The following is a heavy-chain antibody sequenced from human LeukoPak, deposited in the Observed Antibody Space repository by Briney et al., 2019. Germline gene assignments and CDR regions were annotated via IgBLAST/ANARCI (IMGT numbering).Heavy chain of an antibody. CDR1: GYSISSGYY. V-gene: IGHV4-38-2*02. J-gene: IGHJ5*02. Sequence: SETLSLTCTVSGYSISSGYYWGWIRQPPGKGLEWTGSIDHSGSTYYNPSLKSRITISVDTSKNQFSLKLSSVTAADTAVYYCARGSPTNWFDPWGQGTLVTVSS. CDR2: IDHSGST. D-gene: IGHD4-11*01. CDR3: ARGSPTNWFDP.